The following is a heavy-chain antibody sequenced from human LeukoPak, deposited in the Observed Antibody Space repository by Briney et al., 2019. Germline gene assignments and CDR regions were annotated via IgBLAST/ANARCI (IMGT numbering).Heavy chain of an antibody. CDR1: GFTFSSYA. D-gene: IGHD6-6*01. Sequence: GGSLRLSCAASGFTFSSYAMHWVRQAPGKGLEWVAVISYDGSNKYYADSVKGRFTIPRDNSKNTLYLQMNSLRAEDTAVYYCAKSSSSLDYWGQGTLVTASS. CDR2: ISYDGSNK. V-gene: IGHV3-30-3*02. CDR3: AKSSSSLDY. J-gene: IGHJ4*02.